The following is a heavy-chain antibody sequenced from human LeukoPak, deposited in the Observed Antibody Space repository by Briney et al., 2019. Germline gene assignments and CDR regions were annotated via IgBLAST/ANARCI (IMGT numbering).Heavy chain of an antibody. CDR2: ISYDGSNK. CDR3: AREGSSCLDY. J-gene: IGHJ4*02. V-gene: IGHV3-30-3*01. Sequence: GGSLRLSCAASGFNFSSYAMHWVRQAPGKGLEWVAVISYDGSNKYYADSVKGRFTISRDNSKNTLYLQMNSLRAEDTAVYYCAREGSSCLDYWGQGTLVTVSS. CDR1: GFNFSSYA. D-gene: IGHD6-13*01.